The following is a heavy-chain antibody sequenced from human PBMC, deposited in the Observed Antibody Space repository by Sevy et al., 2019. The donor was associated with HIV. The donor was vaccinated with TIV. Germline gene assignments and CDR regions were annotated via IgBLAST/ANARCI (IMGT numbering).Heavy chain of an antibody. CDR2: INESGIT. CDR3: ARSPPVVVVPGAPSWFDP. CDR1: DGSFSGYY. Sequence: SETLSLTCAVHDGSFSGYYWNWIRQLPGKGLEWIGEINESGITYYNPSLKSRVTISVDTSKKQFSLKLNSVTAVDSAVYFCARSPPVVVVPGAPSWFDPWGREPWSPSPQ. D-gene: IGHD2-2*01. V-gene: IGHV4-34*01. J-gene: IGHJ5*02.